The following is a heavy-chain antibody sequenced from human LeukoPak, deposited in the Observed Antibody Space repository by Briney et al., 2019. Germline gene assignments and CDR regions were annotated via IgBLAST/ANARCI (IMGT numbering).Heavy chain of an antibody. CDR2: IYYSGST. CDR1: GGSISSSSYY. V-gene: IGHV4-39*02. D-gene: IGHD4-11*01. CDR3: ARDPDLTSTVTTGYFDY. J-gene: IGHJ4*02. Sequence: PSETLSLTCTVSGGSISSSSYYWGWIRQPPGKGLEWIGSIYYSGSTYYNPSLKSRVTISVDTSKNQFSLKLSSVTAADTAVYYCARDPDLTSTVTTGYFDYWGQGTLVTVSS.